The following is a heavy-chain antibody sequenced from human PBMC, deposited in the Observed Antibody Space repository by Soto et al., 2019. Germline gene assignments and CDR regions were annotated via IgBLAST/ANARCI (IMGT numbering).Heavy chain of an antibody. J-gene: IGHJ4*02. CDR1: GFSFSNYA. D-gene: IGHD3-3*01. CDR2: ISGSGGSK. CDR3: ARDQAVGATLGY. V-gene: IGHV3-23*01. Sequence: GGSLRLSCAASGFSFSNYAMSWVRQAPGKGLEWVSTISGSGGSKFYADSVKGRFTISRDNSKNTLYLQMNSLRAEDTAVYYCARDQAVGATLGYWGQGTLVTVSS.